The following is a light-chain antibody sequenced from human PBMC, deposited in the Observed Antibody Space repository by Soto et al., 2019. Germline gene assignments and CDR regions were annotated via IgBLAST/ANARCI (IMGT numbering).Light chain of an antibody. Sequence: EIVMTQSPAPLSVSPGEGVTLSRRASQTVPSRIAWYQQKPGQAPSLLIYGASTRATGVPDRFSGTGSGTEFTLTISSLKSEDYAVYYCQQYKSWPPITFGQGTRLEIK. CDR2: GAS. J-gene: IGKJ5*01. V-gene: IGKV3-15*01. CDR1: QTVPSR. CDR3: QQYKSWPPIT.